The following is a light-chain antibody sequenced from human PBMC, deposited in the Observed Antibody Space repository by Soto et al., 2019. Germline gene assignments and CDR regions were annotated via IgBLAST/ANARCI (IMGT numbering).Light chain of an antibody. CDR3: QQYFNWPLTWT. J-gene: IGKJ1*01. Sequence: EIELTQSPATLSVSAGGTVTLSCRASQSIRTNVAWYQQLHGQAPRLLVYGASTRATGVPARFSGSGSGIEFTLTISSLQSEYSAFYYCQQYFNWPLTWTFGPGTKVQIK. CDR1: QSIRTN. V-gene: IGKV3-15*01. CDR2: GAS.